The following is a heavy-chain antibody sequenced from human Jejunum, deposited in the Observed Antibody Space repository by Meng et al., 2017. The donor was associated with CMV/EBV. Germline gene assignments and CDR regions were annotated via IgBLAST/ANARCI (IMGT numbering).Heavy chain of an antibody. J-gene: IGHJ5*02. CDR1: GCPLTTNGVG. CDR2: IYWDDDI. V-gene: IGHV2-5*02. Sequence: QIPLPASGPPLGKPTHTLTLTCSFSGCPLTTNGVGVGWIRRPPGKALEWLALIYWDDDIHYSPSLKNRLTILKDTSKNRVVLIMTDMDPVDTATYYCAYRRGGGSGWNWFGPWGQGTLVTVSS. D-gene: IGHD6-19*01. CDR3: AYRRGGGSGWNWFGP.